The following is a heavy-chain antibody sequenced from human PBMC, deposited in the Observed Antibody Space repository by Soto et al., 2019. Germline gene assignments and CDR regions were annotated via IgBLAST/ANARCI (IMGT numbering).Heavy chain of an antibody. D-gene: IGHD2-15*01. CDR3: AATPRY. Sequence: QVQLQESGPGLVKPSETLCLSCCVSGGSTSSYYWSWIRQPPGKGLEWIGYIYYSGSTDYSPSLKSRVTMSIDTSQNQVSLKLTSVTTADTAVYHCAATPRYWGQRTLVTVSS. V-gene: IGHV4-59*01. J-gene: IGHJ4*02. CDR2: IYYSGST. CDR1: GGSTSSYY.